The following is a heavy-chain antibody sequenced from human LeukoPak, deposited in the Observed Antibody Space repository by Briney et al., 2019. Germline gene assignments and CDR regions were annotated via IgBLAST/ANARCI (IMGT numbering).Heavy chain of an antibody. Sequence: SETLSLTCTVSGGSMSSSSYYWGWIRQPPGKGLEWIGSIHYSGSTYYNPSFKSRITISVDTSKNQSSLKLSSVTAADTAVYYCARGRIAVAGTTLSGLYYFDYWGQGTLVTVSS. D-gene: IGHD6-19*01. CDR1: GGSMSSSSYY. CDR3: ARGRIAVAGTTLSGLYYFDY. J-gene: IGHJ4*02. V-gene: IGHV4-39*07. CDR2: IHYSGST.